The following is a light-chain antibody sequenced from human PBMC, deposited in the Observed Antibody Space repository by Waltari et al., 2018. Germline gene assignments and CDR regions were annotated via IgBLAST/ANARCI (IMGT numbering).Light chain of an antibody. J-gene: IGKJ1*01. CDR2: GAS. V-gene: IGKV3-20*01. CDR3: QHYLRLPVT. CDR1: QSVTRA. Sequence: EIVLTQSPGTLSLPPGERATLACRTSQSVTRALAWYQPKPGQAPRLLIYGASNRATGIPDRFSGSGSGTDFSLTISSLEPVDFAVYYCQHYLRLPVTFGQGTKVEVK.